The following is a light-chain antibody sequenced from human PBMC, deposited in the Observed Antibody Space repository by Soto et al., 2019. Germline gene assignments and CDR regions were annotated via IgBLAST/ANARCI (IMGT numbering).Light chain of an antibody. CDR3: AAWDASLSGVV. J-gene: IGLJ2*01. V-gene: IGLV1-47*01. CDR2: RNN. CDR1: SSNIGSNY. Sequence: QSVLTQPPSASGTPGQRVTISCSGSSSNIGSNYVYSYQQLPGTAPKLLIYRNNQQPSGVPARFSASKTATSASLAISGLRSEEEADYYCAAWDASLSGVVFGGGTQLTVL.